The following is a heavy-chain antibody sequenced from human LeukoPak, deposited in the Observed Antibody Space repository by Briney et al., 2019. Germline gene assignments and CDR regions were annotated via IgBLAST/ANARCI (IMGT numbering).Heavy chain of an antibody. Sequence: GRSLRLSCAASGFTFSDYYMSWIRQAPGKGLEWVSYISSSGSTIYYADSVKGRFTISRDNAKNSLYLQMNSLRAEDTAVYYCARKRDTYLLHQDRMDVWGQGTTVTVSS. CDR3: ARKRDTYLLHQDRMDV. V-gene: IGHV3-11*01. CDR2: ISSSGSTI. J-gene: IGHJ6*02. D-gene: IGHD2-15*01. CDR1: GFTFSDYY.